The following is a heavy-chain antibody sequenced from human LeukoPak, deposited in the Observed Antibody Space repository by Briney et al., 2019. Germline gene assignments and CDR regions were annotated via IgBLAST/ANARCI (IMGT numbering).Heavy chain of an antibody. V-gene: IGHV3-23*01. Sequence: PGGSLRLSCAASGFTFSSYAMSWVRQAPGKGLEWVSSITCSQGPTYNTDSVKGRFTISRDNSQNTLYLQMNSLRAEDTAVYYCTKDPNGDYVGAFDPWGQGTLVTVSS. D-gene: IGHD4-17*01. CDR2: ITCSQGPT. CDR1: GFTFSSYA. J-gene: IGHJ5*02. CDR3: TKDPNGDYVGAFDP.